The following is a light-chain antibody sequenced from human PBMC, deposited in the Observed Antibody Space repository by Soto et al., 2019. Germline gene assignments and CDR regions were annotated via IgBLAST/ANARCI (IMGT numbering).Light chain of an antibody. V-gene: IGKV2-30*01. J-gene: IGKJ4*01. CDR1: QSLAYRDGNAY. Sequence: DVVMTQSALSLPVTLGQPASISCRSSQSLAYRDGNAYLNWFHQRPGQSLRRLIYRAPNRDSGVADRLSGSVSGPDFALKISRVESEDVGVYYRVQATHCPRTFGGGTKVEVK. CDR2: RAP. CDR3: VQATHCPRT.